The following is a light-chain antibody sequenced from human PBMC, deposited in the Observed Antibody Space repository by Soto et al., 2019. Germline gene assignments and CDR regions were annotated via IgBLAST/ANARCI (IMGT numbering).Light chain of an antibody. V-gene: IGLV2-14*03. J-gene: IGLJ1*01. CDR2: DVT. Sequence: QSALTQPASVSGSPGQSITISCTGASSDVGRYNYVSWYQQHPGKAPQLLIYDVTLRPSGISNRFSGSKSDSTASLTISGLQAEDEADYYCSSYTSRTTLVFGTGTKLTVL. CDR1: SSDVGRYNY. CDR3: SSYTSRTTLV.